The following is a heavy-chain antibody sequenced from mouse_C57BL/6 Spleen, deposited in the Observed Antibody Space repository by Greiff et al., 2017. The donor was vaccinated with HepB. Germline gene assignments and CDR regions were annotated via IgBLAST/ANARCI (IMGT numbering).Heavy chain of an antibody. CDR2: ISSGGSYT. D-gene: IGHD1-1*01. CDR3: ARHGESYYYGSSPFAY. J-gene: IGHJ3*01. V-gene: IGHV5-6*01. CDR1: GFTFSSYG. Sequence: EVMLVESGGDLVKPGGSLKLSCAASGFTFSSYGMSWVRQTPDKRLEWVATISSGGSYTYYPDSVKGRFTISRDNAKNTLYLQMSSLKSEDTAMYYCARHGESYYYGSSPFAYWGQGTLVTVSA.